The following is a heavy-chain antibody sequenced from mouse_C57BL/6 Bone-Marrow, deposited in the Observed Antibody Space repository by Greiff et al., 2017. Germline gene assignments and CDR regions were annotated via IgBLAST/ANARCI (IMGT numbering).Heavy chain of an antibody. Sequence: QVQLKESGAELVMPGASVKLSCKASGYTFTSYWMHWVKQRPGQGLEWIGELDPSDSYTNYNQKFKGKSTLTVDKSSSTAYMQLSSLTSEDSAVYYCAREGLYYGPWFAYWGQGTLVTVSA. CDR1: GYTFTSYW. CDR2: LDPSDSYT. J-gene: IGHJ3*01. CDR3: AREGLYYGPWFAY. D-gene: IGHD2-1*01. V-gene: IGHV1-69*01.